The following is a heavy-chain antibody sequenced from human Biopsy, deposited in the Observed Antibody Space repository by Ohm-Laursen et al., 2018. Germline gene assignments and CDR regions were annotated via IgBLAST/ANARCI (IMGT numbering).Heavy chain of an antibody. CDR3: TRAEAGSGSLLYFDY. CDR2: ISSSSESI. J-gene: IGHJ4*02. D-gene: IGHD3-10*01. V-gene: IGHV3-48*01. Sequence: SLRLSCAASGFTFSNFNMNWFRQAPGEGLEWVSYISSSSESIYYADSVRGRFTVSRGNAQNSMYLQMNSLRAEDTAVYYCTRAEAGSGSLLYFDYWGQGTLVTVSS. CDR1: GFTFSNFN.